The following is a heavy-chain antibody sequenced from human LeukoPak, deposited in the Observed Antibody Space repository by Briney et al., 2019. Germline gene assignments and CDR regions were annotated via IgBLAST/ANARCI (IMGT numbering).Heavy chain of an antibody. CDR2: ISYDGSNK. CDR3: ARDRVSGGDYQDAFDI. V-gene: IGHV3-30*03. J-gene: IGHJ3*02. CDR1: GFTFSSYG. Sequence: GSLRLSCAASGFTFSSYGMHWVRQAPGKGLEWVAVISYDGSNKYYADSVKGRFTISRDNSKNTLYLQMNSLRAEDTAVYYCARDRVSGGDYQDAFDIWGQGTMVTVSS. D-gene: IGHD4-17*01.